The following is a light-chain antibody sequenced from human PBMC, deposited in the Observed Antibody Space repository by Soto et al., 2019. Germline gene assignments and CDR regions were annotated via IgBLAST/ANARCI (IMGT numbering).Light chain of an antibody. CDR2: EVS. Sequence: QSALTQPASVSGSPGQSITISCTGTSSVVGGYNYVSWYQQRPGKAPNLMIYEVSNRPSGVSNRSSGSKSGNTASLTISGLQAEDEADYYCSSYTSSAFYVFGTGTKGTVL. V-gene: IGLV2-14*01. CDR3: SSYTSSAFYV. J-gene: IGLJ1*01. CDR1: SSVVGGYNY.